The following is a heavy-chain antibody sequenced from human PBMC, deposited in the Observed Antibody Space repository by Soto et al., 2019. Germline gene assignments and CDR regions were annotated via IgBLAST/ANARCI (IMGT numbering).Heavy chain of an antibody. D-gene: IGHD6-6*01. Sequence: GGSLRLSCAASGFTFDDYAMHWVRQAPGKGLEWVSGISWNSGSIGYADSVKGRFTISRDNAKNSLYLQMNSLRAEDTALYYCARGQGSSSIRGAFDIWGQGTMVTVSS. CDR1: GFTFDDYA. V-gene: IGHV3-9*01. CDR3: ARGQGSSSIRGAFDI. J-gene: IGHJ3*02. CDR2: ISWNSGSI.